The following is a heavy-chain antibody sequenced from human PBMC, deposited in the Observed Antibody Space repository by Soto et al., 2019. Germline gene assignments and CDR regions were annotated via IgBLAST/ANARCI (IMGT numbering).Heavy chain of an antibody. Sequence: TSETLSLTCAVSGGSISSGGYSWNWIRQPPGKGLEWIGYIYHSGSTLYNPSLKSRVTISVDKSKNQFSLKLSSVTAADTAVYYWSRDQLEGKWFDPWGQGTLVTVSS. CDR1: GGSISSGGYS. V-gene: IGHV4-30-2*01. D-gene: IGHD1-1*01. CDR2: IYHSGST. CDR3: SRDQLEGKWFDP. J-gene: IGHJ5*02.